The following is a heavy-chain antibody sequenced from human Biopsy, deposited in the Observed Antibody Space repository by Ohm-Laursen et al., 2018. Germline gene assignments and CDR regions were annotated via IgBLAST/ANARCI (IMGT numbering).Heavy chain of an antibody. J-gene: IGHJ4*02. CDR2: IHSDGTTP. D-gene: IGHD3-16*01. CDR3: ASSNPSRVAGGVALLDH. Sequence: SLRLSCAASGFTFSKTWMHWVRHAPGKGLMWVARIHSDGTTPTYADSVKGRFSISRDNAKNTVYLQINSLGIDDTAVYYCASSNPSRVAGGVALLDHWGQGALVTVSP. CDR1: GFTFSKTW. V-gene: IGHV3-74*01.